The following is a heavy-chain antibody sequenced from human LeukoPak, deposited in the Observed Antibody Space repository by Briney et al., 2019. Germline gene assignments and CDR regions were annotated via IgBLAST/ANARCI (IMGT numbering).Heavy chain of an antibody. CDR3: AQGQYNWNDGRQEFDP. V-gene: IGHV1-69*13. J-gene: IGHJ5*02. CDR2: IIPIFSTA. D-gene: IGHD1-1*01. Sequence: ASVKVSCKASGGTFSSYAISWVRQAPGQGLEWMGGIIPIFSTANYAQKFQGRVTITADESTSTAYMELSSLRSEDTAVYYCAQGQYNWNDGRQEFDPWGQGTLVTVSS. CDR1: GGTFSSYA.